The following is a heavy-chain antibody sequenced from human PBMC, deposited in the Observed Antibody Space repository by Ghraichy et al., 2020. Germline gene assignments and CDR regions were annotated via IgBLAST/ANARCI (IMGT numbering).Heavy chain of an antibody. CDR2: AHSSGSA. Sequence: SETLSLTCTVSGGSFTTYYWSWIRQPPGKGLQWIGYAHSSGSAYYNRSLKSRVTISVDTSQNQFSLRGISLTAADTAVYYCARRHGYSGSMDYWGQGTLVSVSS. V-gene: IGHV4-59*01. D-gene: IGHD5-12*01. CDR3: ARRHGYSGSMDY. J-gene: IGHJ4*02. CDR1: GGSFTTYY.